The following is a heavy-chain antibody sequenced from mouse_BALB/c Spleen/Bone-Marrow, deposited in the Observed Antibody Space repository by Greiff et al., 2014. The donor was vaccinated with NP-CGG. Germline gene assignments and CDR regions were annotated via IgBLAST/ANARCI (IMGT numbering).Heavy chain of an antibody. V-gene: IGHV5-12-1*01. J-gene: IGHJ4*01. CDR3: TRHGGYYPYYYAMDY. Sequence: EVQLVESGGGLVKPGGSLKLSCAASGFAFSSYDMSWVRQTSEKRLEWVAYISHGGGTTYYSDTVKGRFTISRDNAKNTLYLQMSSLKSEDTAIYYCTRHGGYYPYYYAMDYWGQGTSVTASS. CDR1: GFAFSSYD. D-gene: IGHD2-3*01. CDR2: ISHGGGTT.